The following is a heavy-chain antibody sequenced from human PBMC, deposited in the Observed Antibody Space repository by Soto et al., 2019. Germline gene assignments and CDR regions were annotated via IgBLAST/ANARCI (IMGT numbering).Heavy chain of an antibody. CDR3: ARGGEQQLVRTTHWDFDY. J-gene: IGHJ4*02. D-gene: IGHD6-13*01. CDR1: GGTFSSYA. CDR2: IIPIFGTA. Sequence: SVKVSCKASGGTFSSYAISWVRQAPGQGLEWMGGIIPIFGTANYAQKFQGRVTITADESTSTAYMELSSLRSEDTAVYYCARGGEQQLVRTTHWDFDYWGQGTLVTVSS. V-gene: IGHV1-69*13.